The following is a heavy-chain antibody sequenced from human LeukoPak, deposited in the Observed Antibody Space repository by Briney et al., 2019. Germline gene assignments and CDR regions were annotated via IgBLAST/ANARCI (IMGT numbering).Heavy chain of an antibody. D-gene: IGHD5-24*01. Sequence: GESLKISCKGSGYIFTRYWIGWVRQMPGKGLEWMGIIYPGDPDVRYSPSLQGQVTMSVDRSINSAFLQWSSLKASDTAIYYCARRVQMATADGFDIWGRGTVVTVSS. J-gene: IGHJ3*02. CDR2: IYPGDPDV. CDR1: GYIFTRYW. V-gene: IGHV5-51*01. CDR3: ARRVQMATADGFDI.